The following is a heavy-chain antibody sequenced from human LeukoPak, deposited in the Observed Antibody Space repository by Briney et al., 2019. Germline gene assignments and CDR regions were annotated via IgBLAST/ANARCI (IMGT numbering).Heavy chain of an antibody. CDR1: GFTFSSYG. J-gene: IGHJ6*03. CDR2: IRYDGSNK. V-gene: IGHV3-30*02. Sequence: GGSLRLSCAASGFTFSSYGMHWVRQAPGKGLEWVAFIRYDGSNKYYADSVKGRFTISRDNSKNTLYLQMNSLRAEDTAVYYCAKDSTGFRLDYYYYMDVWGKGTTVTVSS. D-gene: IGHD3-16*01. CDR3: AKDSTGFRLDYYYYMDV.